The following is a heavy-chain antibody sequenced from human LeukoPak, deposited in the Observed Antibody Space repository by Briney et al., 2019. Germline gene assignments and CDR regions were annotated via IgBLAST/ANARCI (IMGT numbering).Heavy chain of an antibody. V-gene: IGHV1-24*01. CDR3: ATGNYYDSSGYSLQH. CDR2: FGPEDGET. CDR1: GYTLTELS. Sequence: ASVKVSCKVSGYTLTELSMHWVRQAPGKGLEWMGGFGPEDGETIYAQKFRGRVTMTEDTSTDTAYMELSSLRSEDTAVYYCATGNYYDSSGYSLQHWGQGTLVTVSS. D-gene: IGHD3-22*01. J-gene: IGHJ1*01.